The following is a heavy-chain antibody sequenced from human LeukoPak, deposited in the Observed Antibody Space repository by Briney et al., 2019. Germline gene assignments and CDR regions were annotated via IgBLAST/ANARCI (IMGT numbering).Heavy chain of an antibody. CDR3: ARGSQRGYSYGYFDY. D-gene: IGHD5-18*01. V-gene: IGHV5-51*01. Sequence: GESLKISCKGSGYSFTSYWIGWVRQMPGKGLEWMGIIYPGDSDTRYSPSFQGQVTISADKSISTAYLQWSSLKASDTAMYYCARGSQRGYSYGYFDYWGQGTLVTISS. CDR1: GYSFTSYW. CDR2: IYPGDSDT. J-gene: IGHJ4*02.